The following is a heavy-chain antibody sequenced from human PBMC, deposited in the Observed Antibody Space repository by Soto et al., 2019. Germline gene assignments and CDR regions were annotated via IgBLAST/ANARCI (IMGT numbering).Heavy chain of an antibody. Sequence: ASVKVSCKASGYTFTAYYIHWVRQAPGQGLEWMGWIYPASGVTNSAQKFRGRVTMTRDTSNRTAYMELSRLTSDDTAIYFCARVAAGRRNWFDPWGQGTLVTVYS. CDR3: ARVAAGRRNWFDP. J-gene: IGHJ5*02. CDR2: IYPASGVT. D-gene: IGHD6-13*01. V-gene: IGHV1-2*02. CDR1: GYTFTAYY.